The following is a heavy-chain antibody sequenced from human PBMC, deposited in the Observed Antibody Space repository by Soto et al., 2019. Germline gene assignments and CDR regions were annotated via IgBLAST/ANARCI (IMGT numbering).Heavy chain of an antibody. CDR2: STNGGST. Sequence: GGSLRLSCSASGFTFSTYTMHWVRQAPGKGLEYVSSTNGGSTYYADSVKGRFTISRDNSKNTLYLQMSSLRAEDTAVYYCVKYSGYADYWGQGTLVTVSS. CDR1: GFTFSTYT. J-gene: IGHJ4*02. V-gene: IGHV3-64D*08. D-gene: IGHD5-12*01. CDR3: VKYSGYADY.